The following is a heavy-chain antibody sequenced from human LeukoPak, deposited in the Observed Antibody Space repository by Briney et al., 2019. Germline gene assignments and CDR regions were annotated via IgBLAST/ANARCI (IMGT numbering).Heavy chain of an antibody. CDR3: AKDVGGSGYWFHFDS. CDR2: ISWNSDRI. CDR1: GFTFDDYA. J-gene: IGHJ4*02. D-gene: IGHD3-22*01. V-gene: IGHV3-9*03. Sequence: GGSLRLSCTVSGFTFDDYAMHWVRQAPGKGLEWVSGISWNSDRITYADSVKGRFTISRDNAKNSLYLQMNSLRTEDMALYYCAKDVGGSGYWFHFDSWGQGTLVTVSS.